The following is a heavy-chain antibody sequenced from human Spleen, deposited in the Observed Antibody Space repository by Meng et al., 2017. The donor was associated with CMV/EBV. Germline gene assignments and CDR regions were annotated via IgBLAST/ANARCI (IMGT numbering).Heavy chain of an antibody. CDR3: ARVHFGSGSYKWFDP. D-gene: IGHD3-10*01. V-gene: IGHV4-39*07. CDR2: LYHTGST. Sequence: SETLSLTCTVSGGSIISSSYYWGWIRQPPGKGLEWIGSLYHTGSTQYNPSLKSRVTISVDTSKNQFSLKLRSVTAADTAVYYCARVHFGSGSYKWFDPWVQGTLVTVSS. J-gene: IGHJ5*02. CDR1: GGSIISSSYY.